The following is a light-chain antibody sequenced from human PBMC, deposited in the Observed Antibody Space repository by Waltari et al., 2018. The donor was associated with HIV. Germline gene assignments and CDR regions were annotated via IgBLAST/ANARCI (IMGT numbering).Light chain of an antibody. Sequence: DIVLTQSPATLSLSPGERATLSCRASQSVNSYLAWYQQKPGQATRLLIYDASNRATGIPARFSGSGSGTDFTLTISSLEPVDFAVYYCQQRSNWPPLTFGGGTKVEIK. CDR2: DAS. J-gene: IGKJ4*01. CDR1: QSVNSY. CDR3: QQRSNWPPLT. V-gene: IGKV3-11*01.